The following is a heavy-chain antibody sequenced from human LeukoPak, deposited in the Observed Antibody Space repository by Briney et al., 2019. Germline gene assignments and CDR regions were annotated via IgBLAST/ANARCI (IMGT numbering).Heavy chain of an antibody. CDR1: GGSISSSSYY. J-gene: IGHJ4*02. CDR2: IYYSGST. Sequence: PSETLSLTCTVSGGSISSSSYYWVCLRQPPGKGLVWTGSIYYSGSTYYNPSLKSRVTISVDTSKNQFSLKLSSVTAADTAVYYCAKNTVVTASLPFDYWGQGTLVTISS. V-gene: IGHV4-39*01. CDR3: AKNTVVTASLPFDY. D-gene: IGHD2-21*02.